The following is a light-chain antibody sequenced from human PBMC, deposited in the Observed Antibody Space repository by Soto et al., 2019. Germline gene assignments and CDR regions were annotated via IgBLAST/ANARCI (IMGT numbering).Light chain of an antibody. CDR3: ATWDSSLGAASGV. CDR1: TSNIGHNF. J-gene: IGLJ3*02. V-gene: IGLV1-51*01. CDR2: DNN. Sequence: QSVLTQPPSVSAAPGQNVTISCSGTTSNIGHNFVSWYQQFPGTAPKLLIFDNNKRPSGIPDRFSGSKSGTSATLGITGLQTGDEADYYCATWDSSLGAASGVFGGGTKLTVL.